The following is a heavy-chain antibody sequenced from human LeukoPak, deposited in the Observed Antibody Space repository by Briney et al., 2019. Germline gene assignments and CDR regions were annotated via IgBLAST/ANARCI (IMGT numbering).Heavy chain of an antibody. CDR2: INHSGST. D-gene: IGHD3-3*01. CDR3: ARDDPGVSS. J-gene: IGHJ5*02. Sequence: SETLSLTCAVYGGSFNNYYWNWIRQPPGKGLEWIGEINHSGSTNYNPSLKSRVTMSVDTSKNQFSLKLTSVTAADTAVYYCARDDPGVSSWGQGTLVTVSS. CDR1: GGSFNNYY. V-gene: IGHV4-34*01.